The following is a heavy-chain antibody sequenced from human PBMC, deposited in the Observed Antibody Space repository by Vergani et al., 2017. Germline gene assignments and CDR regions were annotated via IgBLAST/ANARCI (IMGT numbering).Heavy chain of an antibody. CDR2: IKSKTDGGTT. Sequence: EVQLVESGGGLVQPGGSLRLSCAASGFTFSNAWMSWVRQAPGKGLGWVGRIKSKTDGGTTDYAAPVKGRFTISRDDSKNTLYLQMNSLKTEDTAVYYCAKDRITGTTRYFDYWGQGTLVTVSS. J-gene: IGHJ4*02. D-gene: IGHD1-20*01. CDR3: AKDRITGTTRYFDY. CDR1: GFTFSNAW. V-gene: IGHV3-15*01.